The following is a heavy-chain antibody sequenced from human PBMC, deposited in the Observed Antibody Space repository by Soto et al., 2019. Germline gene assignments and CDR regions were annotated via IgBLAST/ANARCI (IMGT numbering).Heavy chain of an antibody. J-gene: IGHJ6*02. CDR2: IKSKTDGGTT. CDR3: ARDMQQLALYYYYYGMDV. Sequence: GGSLRLSCAASGFTFSNAWMSWVRQAPGKGLEWVGRIKSKTDGGTTDYAAPVKGRFTISRDDSKNTLYLQMNSLKTEDTAVYYCARDMQQLALYYYYYGMDVWGQGTTVTVSS. V-gene: IGHV3-15*01. D-gene: IGHD6-13*01. CDR1: GFTFSNAW.